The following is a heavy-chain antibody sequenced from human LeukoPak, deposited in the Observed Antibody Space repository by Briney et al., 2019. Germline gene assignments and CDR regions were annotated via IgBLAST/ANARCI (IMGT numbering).Heavy chain of an antibody. CDR2: ISTYNGKT. CDR3: ARDRGGYSYDYIRGHAFDI. D-gene: IGHD5-18*01. CDR1: GYTLSSYS. J-gene: IGHJ3*02. Sequence: ASVKVSCKASGYTLSSYSITWMRQAPGQGLEWMGRISTYNGKTNFAVKFQGRVTMTTDTSTSIVYMELRSLRSDDTAVYFCARDRGGYSYDYIRGHAFDIWGQGTKVTVSS. V-gene: IGHV1-18*01.